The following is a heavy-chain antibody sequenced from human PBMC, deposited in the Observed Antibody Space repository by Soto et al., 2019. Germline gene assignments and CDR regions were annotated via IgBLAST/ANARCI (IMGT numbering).Heavy chain of an antibody. CDR2: IYYSGST. Sequence: QVQLQESGPGLVKPSETLSLTCTVSGGSISSYYWSWIRQPPGKGLEWIGYIYYSGSTNYSPSLKTRVTISVDTSKNQSPLKLSSVTAADTAVYYCARRWGGTFDYWGQGTLVTVSS. J-gene: IGHJ4*02. V-gene: IGHV4-59*01. D-gene: IGHD2-21*01. CDR1: GGSISSYY. CDR3: ARRWGGTFDY.